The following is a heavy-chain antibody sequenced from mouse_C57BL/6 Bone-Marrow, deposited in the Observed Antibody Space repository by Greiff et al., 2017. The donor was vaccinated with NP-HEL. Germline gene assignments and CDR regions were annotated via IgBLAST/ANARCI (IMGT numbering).Heavy chain of an antibody. Sequence: EVKLQESGEGLVKPGGSLKLSCAASGFTFSSYAMSWVRQTPEKRLEWVAYISSGGDYIYYADTVKGRFTISRDNARNTLYLQMSSLKSEDTAMYYCTRDRATVEGFAYWGQGTLVTVSA. V-gene: IGHV5-9-1*02. J-gene: IGHJ3*01. CDR1: GFTFSSYA. CDR2: ISSGGDYI. D-gene: IGHD1-1*01. CDR3: TRDRATVEGFAY.